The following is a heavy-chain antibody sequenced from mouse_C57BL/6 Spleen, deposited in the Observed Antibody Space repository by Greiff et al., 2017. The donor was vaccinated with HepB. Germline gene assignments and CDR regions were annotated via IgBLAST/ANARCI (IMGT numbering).Heavy chain of an antibody. V-gene: IGHV2-6*01. D-gene: IGHD1-1*01. Sequence: QVQLKESGPGLVAPSQSLSITCTVSGFSLTSYGVDWVRQSPGKGLEWLGVIWGVGSTNYNSALKSRLSISKDNSKGQVFLKMNSLQTDDTAMYYCAIYYGSRPFAYWGQGTLVTVSA. J-gene: IGHJ3*01. CDR1: GFSLTSYG. CDR3: AIYYGSRPFAY. CDR2: IWGVGST.